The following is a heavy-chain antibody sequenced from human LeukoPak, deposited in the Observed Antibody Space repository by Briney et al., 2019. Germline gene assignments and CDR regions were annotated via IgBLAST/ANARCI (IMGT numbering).Heavy chain of an antibody. CDR3: ARDRPYCSGGSCYSGYYYGMDV. V-gene: IGHV3-48*04. D-gene: IGHD2-15*01. CDR1: GFTFSSYA. J-gene: IGHJ6*02. Sequence: GGSLRLSCAASGFTFSSYAMSWVRQAPGKGLEWVSAISSSSSTIYYADSVKGRFTISRDNAKNSLYLQMNSLRAEDTAVYYCARDRPYCSGGSCYSGYYYGMDVWGQGTTVTVSS. CDR2: ISSSSSTI.